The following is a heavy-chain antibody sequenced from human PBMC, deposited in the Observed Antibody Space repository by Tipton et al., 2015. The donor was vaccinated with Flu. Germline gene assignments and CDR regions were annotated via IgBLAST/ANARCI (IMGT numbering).Heavy chain of an antibody. D-gene: IGHD2-2*01. CDR1: GGSFSGYF. CDR3: ARDPSLGMPDYFDY. Sequence: TLSLTCAVYGGSFSGYFWTWIRQPPGKGLEWIGEINHSGSTNDNPSLKSRVTISVDTSKNQFSLKVNSVTAADTAVYYCARDPSLGMPDYFDYWGQGTLVTASS. CDR2: INHSGST. V-gene: IGHV4-34*01. J-gene: IGHJ4*02.